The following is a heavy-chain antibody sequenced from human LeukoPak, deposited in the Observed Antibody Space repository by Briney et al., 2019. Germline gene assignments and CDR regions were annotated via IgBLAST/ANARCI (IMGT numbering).Heavy chain of an antibody. CDR3: ARSFHCSGGRCYLDFLL. V-gene: IGHV3-13*01. Sequence: GGSLRLSCAASGFTFNNYDMHWVRQATGKSLERVAAIGTEGDTYYPHSVKGRFTISRENGKNSLFLQMDSLRAGDSAVYYCARSFHCSGGRCYLDFLLWGQGTLVTVSS. CDR2: IGTEGDT. D-gene: IGHD2-15*01. J-gene: IGHJ1*01. CDR1: GFTFNNYD.